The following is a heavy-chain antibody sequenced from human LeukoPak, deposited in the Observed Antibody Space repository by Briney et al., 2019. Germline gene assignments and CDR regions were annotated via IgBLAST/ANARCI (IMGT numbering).Heavy chain of an antibody. J-gene: IGHJ4*02. V-gene: IGHV3-30*03. Sequence: AGGSLRLSCAASGFTFSSYGMHWVRQAPGKGLEWVAVISYDGSNKYYADSVKGRFTISRDNSKNTLYLQMNSLRAEDTAVYYCATTTPITMVRGVISSFDYWGQGTLVTISS. CDR1: GFTFSSYG. D-gene: IGHD3-10*01. CDR2: ISYDGSNK. CDR3: ATTTPITMVRGVISSFDY.